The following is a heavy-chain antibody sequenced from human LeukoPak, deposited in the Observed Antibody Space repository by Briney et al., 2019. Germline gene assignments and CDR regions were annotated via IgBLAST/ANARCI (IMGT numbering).Heavy chain of an antibody. J-gene: IGHJ4*02. CDR1: GGSISSGGYS. CDR3: ARDLGGRNPYFDY. V-gene: IGHV4-30-2*01. D-gene: IGHD2-15*01. Sequence: PSETLSLTCAVSGGSISSGGYSWSWIRQPPGTGLEWIGYIYHSGSTYYNPSLKSRVTISVDRSKNQFSLKLSSVTAADTAVYYCARDLGGRNPYFDYWGQGTLVTVSS. CDR2: IYHSGST.